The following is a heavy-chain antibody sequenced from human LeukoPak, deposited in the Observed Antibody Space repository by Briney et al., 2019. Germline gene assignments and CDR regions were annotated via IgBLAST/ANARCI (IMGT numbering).Heavy chain of an antibody. J-gene: IGHJ2*01. D-gene: IGHD2-15*01. V-gene: IGHV3-30*02. Sequence: GGSLRLSCAASGFTFSSYGMHWVRQAPGKGLEWVAFIRYDGSNKYYADSVKGRFTISRDNSKNTLYLQMNSLRAEDTAVYYCAKDPSTCSGGSCKYFDLWGRGTLVTVSS. CDR3: AKDPSTCSGGSCKYFDL. CDR1: GFTFSSYG. CDR2: IRYDGSNK.